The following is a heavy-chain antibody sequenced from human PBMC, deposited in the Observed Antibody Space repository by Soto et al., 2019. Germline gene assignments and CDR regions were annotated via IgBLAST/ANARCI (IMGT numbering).Heavy chain of an antibody. D-gene: IGHD5-12*01. CDR3: ARLRMAYLRPGDDY. Sequence: QVQLVESGGGLVKPGGSLRLSCAASGFTFSDYYMTWIRQAPGKGLQWVSSISSSGHTIDYADSVKGRFTISRDNANNSLFLQVNNLRAEDTAVYYCARLRMAYLRPGDDYWGQGTLVTVSS. V-gene: IGHV3-11*01. CDR2: ISSSGHTI. CDR1: GFTFSDYY. J-gene: IGHJ4*02.